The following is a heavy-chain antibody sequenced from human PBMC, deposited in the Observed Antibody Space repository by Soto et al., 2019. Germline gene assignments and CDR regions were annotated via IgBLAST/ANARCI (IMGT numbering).Heavy chain of an antibody. V-gene: IGHV1-69*04. Sequence: SVKVSCKASGGTFSSYTISWVRQAPGQGLEWMGRISAIHGITNYAQKLQGRVTMTTDTSTSTAYMELRSLRSDDKAVYYCARDYGSGWSWFDPWGQGTLVTVSS. CDR2: ISAIHGIT. CDR1: GGTFSSYT. CDR3: ARDYGSGWSWFDP. D-gene: IGHD6-19*01. J-gene: IGHJ5*02.